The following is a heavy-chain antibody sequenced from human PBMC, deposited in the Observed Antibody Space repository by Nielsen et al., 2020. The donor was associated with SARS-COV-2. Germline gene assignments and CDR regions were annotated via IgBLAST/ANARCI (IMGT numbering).Heavy chain of an antibody. CDR2: ISSNGGST. D-gene: IGHD6-13*01. V-gene: IGHV3-64*01. Sequence: GESLKISCAASGFTFDDYAMHWVRQAPGKGLEYVSAISSNGGSTYYANSVKGRFTISRDNSKNTLYLQMGSLRAEDMAVYYCARVRREYSSSWYVYYYYMDVWGKGTTVTVSS. CDR1: GFTFDDYA. CDR3: ARVRREYSSSWYVYYYYMDV. J-gene: IGHJ6*03.